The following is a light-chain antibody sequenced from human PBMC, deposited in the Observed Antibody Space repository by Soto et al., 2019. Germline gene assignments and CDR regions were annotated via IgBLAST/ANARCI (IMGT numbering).Light chain of an antibody. Sequence: EIVMTHAPATRAMPPPQIPTLSCRARQSVSSNLAWYQQRRGQAPRLLIYGASSRATGIPDRFSGSGSGTDFTLTISRLEPEDFAVYYCQQYDSSPSTFGQGTRLEIK. J-gene: IGKJ5*01. CDR2: GAS. CDR1: QSVSSN. V-gene: IGKV3-20*01. CDR3: QQYDSSPST.